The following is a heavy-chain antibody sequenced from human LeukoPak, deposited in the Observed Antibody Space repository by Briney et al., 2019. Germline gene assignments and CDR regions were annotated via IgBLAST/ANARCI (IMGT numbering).Heavy chain of an antibody. J-gene: IGHJ6*03. CDR1: GGSISSGSYY. V-gene: IGHV4-61*02. Sequence: SETLSLTCTVSGGSISSGSYYWSWIRQPAGKGLEWIGRIYTSGSTNYNPSLKSRVTISVDTSKNQFSLKLSSVTAADTAVYYCARDLVGVVVPAAYYYYYMDVWGKGTTVTVSS. CDR3: ARDLVGVVVPAAYYYYYMDV. D-gene: IGHD2-2*01. CDR2: IYTSGST.